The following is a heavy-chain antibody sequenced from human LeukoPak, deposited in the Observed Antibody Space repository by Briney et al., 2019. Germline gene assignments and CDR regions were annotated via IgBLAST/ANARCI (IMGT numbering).Heavy chain of an antibody. J-gene: IGHJ4*02. D-gene: IGHD6-19*01. V-gene: IGHV3-11*01. CDR2: ISSSGSTI. Sequence: GGSLRLSCAASGFTSSDYYMSWIRQAPGKGLEWVSYISSSGSTIYYADSVKGRFTISRDNAKNSLYLQMNSLRAEDTAVYYCARRAVAGYYFDYWGQGTLVTVSS. CDR1: GFTSSDYY. CDR3: ARRAVAGYYFDY.